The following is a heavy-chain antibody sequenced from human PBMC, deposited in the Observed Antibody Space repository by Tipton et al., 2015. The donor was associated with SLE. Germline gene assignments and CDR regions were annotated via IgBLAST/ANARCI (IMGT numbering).Heavy chain of an antibody. CDR3: AKGLRTGSDYIRRDAFHM. D-gene: IGHD6-25*01. Sequence: SLRLSCTVSGFTFCRSVMRWVLPAPGKGLEWVAGIDNSGVYTYYPDSMQGRFTMSRDNSRNTVYLQMNSLRAEDTAVYYCAKGLRTGSDYIRRDAFHMWGQGTLVTVSS. V-gene: IGHV3-23*01. J-gene: IGHJ3*02. CDR2: IDNSGVYT. CDR1: GFTFCRSV.